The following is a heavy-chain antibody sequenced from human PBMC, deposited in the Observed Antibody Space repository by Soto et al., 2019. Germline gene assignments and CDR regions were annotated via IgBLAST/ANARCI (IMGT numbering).Heavy chain of an antibody. CDR2: IFYNGNN. CDR3: ARLRGSGTNYLFDY. Sequence: QVQLQESGPGLVKPSQTLSLTCTVSGGSISNDDYYWSWVRQQPGKGLEWIGHIFYNGNNYYSPSVKRRATISVDTSKNQLSLKLTSVPAADTAVYYCARLRGSGTNYLFDYWGQGTLVSVSS. D-gene: IGHD3-10*01. V-gene: IGHV4-31*03. J-gene: IGHJ4*02. CDR1: GGSISNDDYY.